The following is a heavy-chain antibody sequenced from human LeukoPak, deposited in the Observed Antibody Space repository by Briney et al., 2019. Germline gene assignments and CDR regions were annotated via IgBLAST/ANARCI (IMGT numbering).Heavy chain of an antibody. V-gene: IGHV1-69*05. Sequence: ASVKVSCKASGGTFSSYAISWVRQAPGQGLEWMGGIIPIFGTANYAQKFQGRVTITTDESTSTAYMELSSLRSEDTAVYYCARGKRYSSGWGRYWGQGTLVTVSS. J-gene: IGHJ4*02. CDR2: IIPIFGTA. CDR3: ARGKRYSSGWGRY. D-gene: IGHD6-19*01. CDR1: GGTFSSYA.